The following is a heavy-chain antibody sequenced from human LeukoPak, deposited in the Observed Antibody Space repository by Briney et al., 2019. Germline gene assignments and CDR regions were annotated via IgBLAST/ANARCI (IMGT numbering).Heavy chain of an antibody. Sequence: SETLSLTCTVSGGSISSGDYYWSWIRQPPGKGLEWIGYIYYSGSTYYNPSLKSRVTISVDTSKNQFSLKLGSVTAADTAVYYCAREPYSSGWYKQFDYWGQGTLVTVSS. CDR2: IYYSGST. CDR3: AREPYSSGWYKQFDY. J-gene: IGHJ4*02. V-gene: IGHV4-30-4*02. CDR1: GGSISSGDYY. D-gene: IGHD6-19*01.